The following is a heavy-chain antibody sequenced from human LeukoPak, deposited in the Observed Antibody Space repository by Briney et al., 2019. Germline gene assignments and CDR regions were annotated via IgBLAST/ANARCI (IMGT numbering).Heavy chain of an antibody. CDR3: ARDPLEDYYDSSGSQEVVY. Sequence: GGSLRLSCAASGFTFSSYGMHWVRQAPGKGLEWVAVISYDGSNKYYADSVKGRFTISRDNAKNSLYLQMNSLRAEDTAVYYCARDPLEDYYDSSGSQEVVYWGQGTLVTVSS. CDR1: GFTFSSYG. CDR2: ISYDGSNK. V-gene: IGHV3-30*03. D-gene: IGHD3-22*01. J-gene: IGHJ4*02.